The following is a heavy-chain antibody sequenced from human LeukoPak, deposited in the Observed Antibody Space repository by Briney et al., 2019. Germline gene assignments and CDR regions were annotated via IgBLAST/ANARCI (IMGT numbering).Heavy chain of an antibody. Sequence: PGRSLRLSCAGSRFTFSDFGMHWVRQAPGKGLEWVAVIWHDGTKRHYAESVKGRFTISRDNSKNTLYLQMNSLRAGDTAVYYCARDGHTAMVKPKWGSSWYAGYYYYMDVWGKGTTVTVSS. CDR2: IWHDGTKR. CDR3: ARDGHTAMVKPKWGSSWYAGYYYYMDV. V-gene: IGHV3-33*01. D-gene: IGHD5-18*01. J-gene: IGHJ6*03. CDR1: RFTFSDFG.